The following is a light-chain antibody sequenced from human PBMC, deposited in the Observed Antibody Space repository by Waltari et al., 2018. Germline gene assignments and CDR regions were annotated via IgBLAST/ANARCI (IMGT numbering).Light chain of an antibody. CDR3: QQSYTLPYT. V-gene: IGKV1-39*01. J-gene: IGKJ2*01. Sequence: TGRASQTIYNSLNWYQHKPGKAPKLLISDTSTLQSGVPSRFSGRGSGTEFTLTISRLQPEDFGTYYCQQSYTLPYTFGQGTKLDI. CDR1: QTIYNS. CDR2: DTS.